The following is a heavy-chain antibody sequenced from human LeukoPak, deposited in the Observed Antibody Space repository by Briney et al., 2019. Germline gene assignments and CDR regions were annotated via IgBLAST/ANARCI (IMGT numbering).Heavy chain of an antibody. CDR1: GFNFNTFW. CDR2: IKEDGSEE. Sequence: GGSLRLSCAASGFNFNTFWMTWVRQAPGKGLEWVANIKEDGSEEYYVDSVKGRFTISRDNAKNSLYLQMNSLRAEDTAVYYCAKPRYCSSISCYFHAFDVWGQGTMVTVSS. CDR3: AKPRYCSSISCYFHAFDV. J-gene: IGHJ3*01. V-gene: IGHV3-7*01. D-gene: IGHD2-2*01.